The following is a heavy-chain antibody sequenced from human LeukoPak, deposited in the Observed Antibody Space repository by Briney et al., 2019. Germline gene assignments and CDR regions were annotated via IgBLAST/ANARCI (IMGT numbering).Heavy chain of an antibody. CDR1: GYTFSSYA. CDR2: IIPIFGTA. D-gene: IGHD6-13*01. Sequence: SVKVSCKASGYTFSSYAISWVRQAPGQGLEWMGGIIPIFGTANYAQKFQGRVTITADESTSTAYMGLSSLRSEDTAVYYCARDSSSWYEYYFDYWGQGTLVTVSS. CDR3: ARDSSSWYEYYFDY. V-gene: IGHV1-69*13. J-gene: IGHJ4*02.